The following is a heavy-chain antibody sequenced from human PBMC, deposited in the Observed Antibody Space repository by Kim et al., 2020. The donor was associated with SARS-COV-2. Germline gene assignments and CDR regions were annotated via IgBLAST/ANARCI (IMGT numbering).Heavy chain of an antibody. D-gene: IGHD6-19*01. V-gene: IGHV4-34*01. J-gene: IGHJ4*02. CDR3: ARASPSYIAVAGTPFDY. Sequence: LKSRVTISVDTSKNQFSLKLSSVTAADTAVYYCARASPSYIAVAGTPFDYWGQGTLVTVSS.